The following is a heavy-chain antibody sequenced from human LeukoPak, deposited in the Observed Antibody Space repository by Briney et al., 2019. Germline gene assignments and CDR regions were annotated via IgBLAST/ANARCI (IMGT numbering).Heavy chain of an antibody. Sequence: SETLSLTCTVSGGSISSYYWSWIRQPPGKGLEWIGYIYYSGSTNYNPSLKSRVTISLDTSRKTVSLKLSSVTAADTAVYYCASTERCSTTCPLDYWGQGTLVTVSS. V-gene: IGHV4-59*12. D-gene: IGHD1-14*01. J-gene: IGHJ4*02. CDR3: ASTERCSTTCPLDY. CDR1: GGSISSYY. CDR2: IYYSGST.